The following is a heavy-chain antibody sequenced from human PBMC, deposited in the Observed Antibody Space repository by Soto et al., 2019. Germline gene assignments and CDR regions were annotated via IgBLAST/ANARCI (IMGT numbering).Heavy chain of an antibody. CDR3: ARDRDLSGSYD. CDR2: ISSSSSYI. CDR1: GFTFSSYS. V-gene: IGHV3-21*01. D-gene: IGHD1-26*01. Sequence: GGSLRLSCAASGFTFSSYSMSWVRQAPGKGLEWVSSISSSSSYIYYADSVKGRFTISRDNAKNSLYLQMNSLRAEDTAVYYCARDRDLSGSYDWGQGTLVTVSS. J-gene: IGHJ4*02.